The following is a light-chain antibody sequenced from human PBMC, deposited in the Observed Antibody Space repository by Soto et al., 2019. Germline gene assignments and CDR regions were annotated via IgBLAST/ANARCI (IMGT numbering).Light chain of an antibody. CDR1: ISDVGGYNY. J-gene: IGLJ1*01. CDR3: SSYTSRGTYV. Sequence: QSALTQPASVSGSPGQSITISCTGTISDVGGYNYVSWYQQHPGKVPKLVIYEVSNRPSGVSNRFSGSKSGNTASLTISGLQAEDEADYYCSSYTSRGTYVFGTGTKLTVL. V-gene: IGLV2-14*01. CDR2: EVS.